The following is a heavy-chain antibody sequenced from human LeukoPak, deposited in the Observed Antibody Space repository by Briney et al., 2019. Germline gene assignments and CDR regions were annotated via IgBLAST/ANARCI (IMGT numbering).Heavy chain of an antibody. CDR3: ARGPAGYGPGSYSGY. CDR1: GFTFSSYS. Sequence: GGSLRLSCAASGFTFSSYSMNWVRQAPGKGLEWVSYISSSSSTIYYADSVKGRFTISRDNAKNSLYLQMNSLRAEDTAVYYCARGPAGYGPGSYSGYWGQGTLVTVSS. CDR2: ISSSSSTI. D-gene: IGHD3-10*01. J-gene: IGHJ4*02. V-gene: IGHV3-48*04.